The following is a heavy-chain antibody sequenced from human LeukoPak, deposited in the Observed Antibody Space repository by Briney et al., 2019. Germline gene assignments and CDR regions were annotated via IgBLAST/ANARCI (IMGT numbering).Heavy chain of an antibody. CDR2: IYESGQTT. Sequence: GGSLRLSCVGSGFTFSSHAMSWVRQAPEKGLEWVSGIYESGQTTHYADSVKGRFSISRDNAKNSLYLQMNSLRAEDTAVYYCARGAGYGDYVPFDYWGQGTLVTVSS. CDR1: GFTFSSHA. J-gene: IGHJ4*02. V-gene: IGHV3-23*01. CDR3: ARGAGYGDYVPFDY. D-gene: IGHD4-17*01.